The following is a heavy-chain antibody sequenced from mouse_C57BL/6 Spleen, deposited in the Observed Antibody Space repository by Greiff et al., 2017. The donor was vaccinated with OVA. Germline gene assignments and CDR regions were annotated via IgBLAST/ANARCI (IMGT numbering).Heavy chain of an antibody. CDR1: GFNIKDDY. V-gene: IGHV14-4*01. J-gene: IGHJ3*01. D-gene: IGHD1-1*01. CDR3: ATSNYYGSSPVSY. Sequence: DVQLQESGAELVRPGASVKLSCTASGFNIKDDYMHWVKQRPEQGLEWIGWIDPDNGDTEYASKFQGKATITADTSSNTAYLQLSSLTSEDTAVYYCATSNYYGSSPVSYWGQGTLVTVSA. CDR2: IDPDNGDT.